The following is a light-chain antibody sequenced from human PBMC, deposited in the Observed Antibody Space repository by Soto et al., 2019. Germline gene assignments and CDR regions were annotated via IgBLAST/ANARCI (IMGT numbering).Light chain of an antibody. Sequence: EIVMTQSPATLSVSPGERITLSCRASQSITTSLAWYQQKPGQAPRLLIYGASTRATNVPARFSGSGSGTDLSLTISSLQSEDYSVYFCQQYTDWPTFGQGTKVDIK. CDR3: QQYTDWPT. V-gene: IGKV3-15*01. J-gene: IGKJ1*01. CDR2: GAS. CDR1: QSITTS.